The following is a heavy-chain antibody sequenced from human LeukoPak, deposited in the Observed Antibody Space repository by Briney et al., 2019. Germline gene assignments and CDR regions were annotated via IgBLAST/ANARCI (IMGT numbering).Heavy chain of an antibody. CDR1: GFTVSSNY. V-gene: IGHV3-53*01. Sequence: PGGSLRLSCAAPGFTVSSNYMSWVRQAPGKGLEWVSVIHSGGSTYYADSVKGRFTISRDNSNNTLYLQMNSLRAEDTAVYYCARGYCSGGSCYRAPFTYWGQGTLVTVSS. D-gene: IGHD2-15*01. J-gene: IGHJ4*02. CDR3: ARGYCSGGSCYRAPFTY. CDR2: IHSGGST.